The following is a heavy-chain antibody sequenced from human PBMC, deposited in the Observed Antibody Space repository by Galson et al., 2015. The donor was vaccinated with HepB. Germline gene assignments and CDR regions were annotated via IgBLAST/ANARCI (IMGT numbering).Heavy chain of an antibody. CDR1: GFTFSSYSM. D-gene: IGHD6-13*01. J-gene: IGHJ4*02. Sequence: SLRLSCAASGFTFSSYSMNWVRQAPGKGLEWIGEIYHSGSTNYNPPLKSRVTISVDKSKNQFSLKLSSVTAADTAVYYCARVVAAAGRYYFDYWGQGTLVTVSS. V-gene: IGHV4-4*02. CDR2: IYHSGST. CDR3: ARVVAAAGRYYFDY.